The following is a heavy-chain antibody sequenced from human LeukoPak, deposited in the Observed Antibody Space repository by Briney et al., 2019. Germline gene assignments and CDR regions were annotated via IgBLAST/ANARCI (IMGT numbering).Heavy chain of an antibody. CDR1: GFTFNTYA. CDR3: AKDGYCSSTSCYAWLFYYYYYYMDV. V-gene: IGHV3-23*01. J-gene: IGHJ6*03. CDR2: ITGTGGNI. Sequence: GGSLRLSCAGSGFTFNTYAMSWVRQAPGKGLEWVSGITGTGGNIYYADSVKGRFTISRVNSKNTLYLQMNSLRAEDTAVYYCAKDGYCSSTSCYAWLFYYYYYYMDVWGKGTTVTASS. D-gene: IGHD2-2*01.